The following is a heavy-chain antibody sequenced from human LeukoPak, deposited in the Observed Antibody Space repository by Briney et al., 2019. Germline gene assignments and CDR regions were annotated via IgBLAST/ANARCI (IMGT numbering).Heavy chain of an antibody. D-gene: IGHD5-18*01. CDR3: ARGYSYGSDYYYGMDV. CDR2: ISGYNGNT. CDR1: GYTFTSYA. J-gene: IGHJ6*02. V-gene: IGHV1-18*01. Sequence: AASVKVSCKASGYTFTSYAISWVRQAPGQGLEWMGWISGYNGNTKYAQKVQGRVTMTTDTSTSTAYMELRSLRSDDTGVYYCARGYSYGSDYYYGMDVWGQGTTVTVSS.